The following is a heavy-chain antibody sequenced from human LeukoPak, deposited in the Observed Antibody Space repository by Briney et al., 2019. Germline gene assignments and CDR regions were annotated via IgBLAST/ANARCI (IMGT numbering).Heavy chain of an antibody. Sequence: GSSLRLSCAASGFTFSKYTIHWVRQAPGKGLEWVAVISNDGSNKYYAASVKGRFTISRDNSKNPLYLQMDSLRAEDTAVYYCARGDFGVVITYSWFDPWGQGTLVTVSS. D-gene: IGHD3-3*01. CDR2: ISNDGSNK. CDR3: ARGDFGVVITYSWFDP. V-gene: IGHV3-30*04. J-gene: IGHJ5*02. CDR1: GFTFSKYT.